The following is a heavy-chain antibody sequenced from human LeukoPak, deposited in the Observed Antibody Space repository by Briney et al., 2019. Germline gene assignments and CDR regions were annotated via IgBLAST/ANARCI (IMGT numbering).Heavy chain of an antibody. Sequence: GRSLRLSCVVSGFTFTNYGMHWVRLAPGKGLDWVASIAYDGSNENYAESVKGRFTISRDNSKNTLYLQLNSLRAEDTAVYYCARPSGSVTIFGVVDYFDYWGQGSLVTVSS. CDR3: ARPSGSVTIFGVVDYFDY. CDR1: GFTFTNYG. CDR2: IAYDGSNE. D-gene: IGHD3-3*01. J-gene: IGHJ4*02. V-gene: IGHV3-30*04.